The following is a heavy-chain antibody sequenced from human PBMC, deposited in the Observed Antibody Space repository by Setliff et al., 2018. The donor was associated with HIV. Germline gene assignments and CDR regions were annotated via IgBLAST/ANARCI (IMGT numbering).Heavy chain of an antibody. CDR3: AKCSGTWDYNWFDP. V-gene: IGHV4-39*01. D-gene: IGHD3-10*02. CDR1: GDSTSSSHYY. CDR2: LYYDGRF. J-gene: IGHJ5*02. Sequence: PSETLSLTCTVFGDSTSSSHYYWAWFRRPPGQGLEWVASLYYDGRFYHSPSLRGRVSISVDRSTNQVFLQLTSVTARDTAIYYCAKCSGTWDYNWFDPWG.